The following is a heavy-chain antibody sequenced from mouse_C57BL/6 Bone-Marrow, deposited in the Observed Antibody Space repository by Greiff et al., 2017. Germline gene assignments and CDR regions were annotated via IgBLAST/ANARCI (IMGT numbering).Heavy chain of an antibody. CDR2: IDPSDSYT. CDR3: ARWDYYGSSFDY. J-gene: IGHJ2*01. Sequence: QVQLQQPGAELVKPGASVKLSCKASGYTFTSYWMQWVKQRPGQGLEWIGEIDPSDSYTNYNQKFKGKATLTVDTSSSTAYMQLSSLTSEDSAVYYCARWDYYGSSFDYWGQGTTRTVSS. CDR1: GYTFTSYW. D-gene: IGHD1-1*01. V-gene: IGHV1-50*01.